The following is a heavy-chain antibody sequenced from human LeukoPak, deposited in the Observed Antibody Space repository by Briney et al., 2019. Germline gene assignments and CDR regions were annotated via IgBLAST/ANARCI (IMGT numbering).Heavy chain of an antibody. CDR3: ARGTFSPDN. J-gene: IGHJ4*02. V-gene: IGHV3-64*04. Sequence: PGGSLRLSCSASGFTFSRYAMHWVRQAPGKGLEYVSAISSNGGSTYYADSVKGRFTISRDNSKNTLFLQMNSLRAEDTAVYYCARGTFSPDNWGQGTLVTVAS. CDR1: GFTFSRYA. D-gene: IGHD2/OR15-2a*01. CDR2: ISSNGGST.